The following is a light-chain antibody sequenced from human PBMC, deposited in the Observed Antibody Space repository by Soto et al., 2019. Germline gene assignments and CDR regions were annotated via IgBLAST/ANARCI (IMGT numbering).Light chain of an antibody. V-gene: IGLV2-14*02. J-gene: IGLJ1*01. CDR3: SSYTSSSSNFV. CDR2: EGS. Sequence: QSALTQPASVSGSPGQSITISCTGTSSDIGSTNFISWYQQHPGKVPKPMIYEGSKRPSGVSNRFSGSKSGNTASLTISGLQAEDKADYYCSSYTSSSSNFVFGSGTKLTVL. CDR1: SSDIGSTNF.